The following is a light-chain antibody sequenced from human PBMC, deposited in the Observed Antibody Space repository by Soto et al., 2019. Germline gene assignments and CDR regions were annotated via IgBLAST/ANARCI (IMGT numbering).Light chain of an antibody. Sequence: DIQMTQSPSTLSASVGDRVTITCRASQGVSSWLAWYQQKPGKAPNLLIYKASSLESGVPSRFSGGGSGTEFTLTISSLHPDDFATYYCQQYGSYPLTFGGGTKVDIK. CDR3: QQYGSYPLT. V-gene: IGKV1-5*03. CDR2: KAS. CDR1: QGVSSW. J-gene: IGKJ4*01.